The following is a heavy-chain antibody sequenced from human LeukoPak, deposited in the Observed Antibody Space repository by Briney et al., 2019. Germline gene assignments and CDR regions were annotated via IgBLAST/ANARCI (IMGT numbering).Heavy chain of an antibody. Sequence: ASVKVSCKASGYTFTGYYMHWVRQAPGQGLEWMGWINPNSGGTNYAQKFQGRVTMTRDTSISTAYMELSRLRSDDTAVYYCARDQFDYYDSSGYYTPGDYWGQGTLVTVSS. V-gene: IGHV1-2*02. CDR2: INPNSGGT. D-gene: IGHD3-22*01. J-gene: IGHJ4*02. CDR1: GYTFTGYY. CDR3: ARDQFDYYDSSGYYTPGDY.